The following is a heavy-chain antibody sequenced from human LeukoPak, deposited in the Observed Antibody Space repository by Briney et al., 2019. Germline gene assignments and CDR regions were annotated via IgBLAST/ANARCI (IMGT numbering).Heavy chain of an antibody. Sequence: SETLSLTCTVSGGSISSYYWSWIRQPPGKGLEWIGEINHSGSTNYNPSLKSRVTISVDTSKNQFSLRLSSVTAADTAVYYCARRYCSSTSCYRNYYGMDVWGQGTTVTVSS. CDR3: ARRYCSSTSCYRNYYGMDV. CDR1: GGSISSYY. CDR2: INHSGST. D-gene: IGHD2-2*01. V-gene: IGHV4-34*01. J-gene: IGHJ6*02.